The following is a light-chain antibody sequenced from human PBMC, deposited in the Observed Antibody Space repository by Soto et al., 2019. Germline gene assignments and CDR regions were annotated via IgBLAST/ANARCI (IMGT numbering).Light chain of an antibody. Sequence: DIQMTQSPSTLSTSVGDRVTITCRASQSISSWLAWYQQKPGKAPKLLIYKASSLESGVPSRFSGSGSGTEFTLTISSLQPDDFATYYCQQYNSYLLTFGGGTKVEIK. V-gene: IGKV1-5*03. CDR1: QSISSW. J-gene: IGKJ4*01. CDR3: QQYNSYLLT. CDR2: KAS.